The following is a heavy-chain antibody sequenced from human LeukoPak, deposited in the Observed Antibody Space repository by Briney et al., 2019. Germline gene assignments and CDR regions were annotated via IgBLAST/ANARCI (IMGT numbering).Heavy chain of an antibody. Sequence: ASVKVSCKASGYTFTGYYMHWVRQAPGQGLEWMGWINPNSGGTNYAQTFQGRVTITRDTSISTAYMELSRLRSDDTAVYYCARDRLVRGFSSSTEYWGEGTLVTVSS. V-gene: IGHV1-2*02. CDR1: GYTFTGYY. D-gene: IGHD3-10*01. CDR3: ARDRLVRGFSSSTEY. J-gene: IGHJ4*02. CDR2: INPNSGGT.